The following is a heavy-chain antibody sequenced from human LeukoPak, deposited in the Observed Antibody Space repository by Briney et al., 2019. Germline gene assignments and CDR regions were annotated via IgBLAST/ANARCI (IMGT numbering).Heavy chain of an antibody. CDR2: FYYRGRP. CDR1: LGSMTTNY. CDR3: VRGRCVPSRFFHYMDV. V-gene: IGHV4-59*03. D-gene: IGHD6-13*01. Sequence: SGSLSLTFSFSLGSMTTNYWNGVGQAPGRGGEWIGYFYYRGRPSYTPSLTSRVTVSDDMSQNQFSPQVTAVTPARTALCSWVRGRCVPSRFFHYMDVWGNGTPVTVSS. J-gene: IGHJ6*03.